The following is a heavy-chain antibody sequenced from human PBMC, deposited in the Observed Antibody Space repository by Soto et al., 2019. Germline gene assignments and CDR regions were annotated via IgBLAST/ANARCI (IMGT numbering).Heavy chain of an antibody. CDR1: GFTFSSYS. D-gene: IGHD3-22*01. V-gene: IGHV3-21*01. J-gene: IGHJ3*02. CDR2: ISSSSSYI. Sequence: EVQLVESGGGLVKPGGSLRLSCAASGFTFSSYSMNWVRQAPGKGLEWVSSISSSSSYIYYADSVKGRFTISRDNAKNSVYMQRNSLRAEDTAVYYCARGYHYYDSSGYDKWDAFDIWGQGTMVTVSS. CDR3: ARGYHYYDSSGYDKWDAFDI.